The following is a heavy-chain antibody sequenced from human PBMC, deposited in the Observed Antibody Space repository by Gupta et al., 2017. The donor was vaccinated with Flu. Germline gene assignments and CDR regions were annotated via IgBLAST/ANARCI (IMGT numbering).Heavy chain of an antibody. V-gene: IGHV3-23*01. CDR1: GFPFSSYA. CDR2: ISGSGGST. D-gene: IGHD3-16*02. Sequence: EVQLLESGGGLVQPGGSLRLSCAASGFPFSSYAMSWVRQAPGKGLEWVSAISGSGGSTYYADSVKGRFTISRDNSKNTRYLKMNSLRAEDTAVYYCAKPYVWGSDRSSHFDYWCQGTLVTDYS. CDR3: AKPYVWGSDRSSHFDY. J-gene: IGHJ4*02.